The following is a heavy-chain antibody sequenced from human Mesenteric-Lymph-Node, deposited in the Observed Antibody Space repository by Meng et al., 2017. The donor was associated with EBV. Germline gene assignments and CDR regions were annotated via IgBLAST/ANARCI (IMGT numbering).Heavy chain of an antibody. D-gene: IGHD3-10*01. CDR1: GGSFSGYY. CDR2: IGEINHREIT. Sequence: QVQQQQWRAGLLQPSAPLSLTCAVYGGSFSGYYWSWVRQPPGKGLEWIGEIGEINHREITNYSPSLKSRVTMSVDTSNNQFSLKLSSVTAADTAVYYCASRSGHSDYWGQGTLVTVSS. CDR3: ASRSGHSDY. J-gene: IGHJ4*02. V-gene: IGHV4-34*01.